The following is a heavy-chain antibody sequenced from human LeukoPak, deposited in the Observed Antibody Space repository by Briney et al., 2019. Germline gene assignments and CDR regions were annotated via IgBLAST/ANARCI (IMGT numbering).Heavy chain of an antibody. CDR3: ATRGVGATTGTFDI. CDR1: GGSISDYY. V-gene: IGHV4-59*08. D-gene: IGHD1-26*01. Sequence: SETLSLTCTVSGGSISDYYWSWIRQSPGKGLEWIGHMHYSGSTNYNSSLESRVTISMDTSKNQFSLKLSSVTAADTAVYYCATRGVGATTGTFDIWGQGTMVTVSS. J-gene: IGHJ3*02. CDR2: MHYSGST.